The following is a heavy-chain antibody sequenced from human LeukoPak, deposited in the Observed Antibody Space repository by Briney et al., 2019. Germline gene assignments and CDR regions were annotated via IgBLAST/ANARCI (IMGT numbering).Heavy chain of an antibody. CDR1: GGTFSSYA. D-gene: IGHD3-22*01. J-gene: IGHJ4*02. CDR2: IIPIFGTA. Sequence: SVKVSCKASGGTFSSYAISWVRQAPGQGLEWMGGIIPIFGTANYAQKFQGRVTMTRDMSTSTVYMELSSLRSEDTAVYYCARAEGDYYDSSGYYLWGQGTLVTVSS. V-gene: IGHV1-69*05. CDR3: ARAEGDYYDSSGYYL.